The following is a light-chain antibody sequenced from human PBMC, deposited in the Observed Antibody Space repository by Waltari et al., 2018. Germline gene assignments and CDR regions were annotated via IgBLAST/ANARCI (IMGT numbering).Light chain of an antibody. V-gene: IGLV3-1*01. CDR2: QES. CDR3: QAWDSSTAE. CDR1: TLGANY. J-gene: IGLJ3*02. Sequence: SYELTQPPSVSVSPGQTASITCSGDTLGANYACWYQQKPGQSPVLVIYQESKRPSGIPERFSGSNSGNTATLTISGTQAMDEADYYCQAWDSSTAEFGGGTKLTVL.